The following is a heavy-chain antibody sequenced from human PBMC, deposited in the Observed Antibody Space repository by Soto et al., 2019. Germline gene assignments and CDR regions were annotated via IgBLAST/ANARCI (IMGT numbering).Heavy chain of an antibody. D-gene: IGHD6-13*01. Sequence: SETLSLTCTVSEGSISSGDYYRSWIRKPPGKGLEWIGSIYYSGSTYYNPSLKSRVTISVDTSKNQFSLKLNSVTAAYTAVYYCASRHSSPYFDYWGQGTLVTVSS. CDR2: IYYSGST. CDR3: ASRHSSPYFDY. CDR1: EGSISSGDYY. J-gene: IGHJ4*02. V-gene: IGHV4-30-4*01.